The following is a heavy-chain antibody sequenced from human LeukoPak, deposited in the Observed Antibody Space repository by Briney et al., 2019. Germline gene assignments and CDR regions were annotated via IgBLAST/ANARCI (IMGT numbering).Heavy chain of an antibody. CDR1: GYTFTGYY. V-gene: IGHV1-2*02. Sequence: ASVKVSCKASGYTFTGYYMHWVRQAPGQGLEWMGWINPNSGGTNYAQKFQGRVTMTRDTSISTAYMELSRLRSDDTAVYYCARDVPYYYDSSGSGTIDYWGQGTLVTVSS. CDR2: INPNSGGT. J-gene: IGHJ4*02. CDR3: ARDVPYYYDSSGSGTIDY. D-gene: IGHD3-22*01.